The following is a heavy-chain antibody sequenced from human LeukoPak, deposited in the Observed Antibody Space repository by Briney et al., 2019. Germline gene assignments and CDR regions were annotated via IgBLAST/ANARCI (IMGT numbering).Heavy chain of an antibody. CDR2: ISYGGSNK. CDR1: GFTFSSYA. J-gene: IGHJ5*02. V-gene: IGHV3-30-3*01. D-gene: IGHD3-10*01. CDR3: ARTFYGSGSNNWFDP. Sequence: PGGSLRLSCAASGFTFSSYAMHWVRQAPGKGLEWVAVISYGGSNKYYADSVKGRFTISRDNSKNTLYLQMNSLRAEDTAVYYCARTFYGSGSNNWFDPWGQGTLVTVSS.